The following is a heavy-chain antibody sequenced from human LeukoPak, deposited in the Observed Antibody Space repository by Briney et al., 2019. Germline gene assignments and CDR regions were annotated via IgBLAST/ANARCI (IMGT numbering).Heavy chain of an antibody. Sequence: GASVKVSCKASGYTFTGYYMHWVRQAPGQGLEWMGWINPNSGGTNYAQKFQGRVTMTRDTSISTAYMELSSLRSDDTAVFYCARAISSARDYWGQGTLVTVSS. J-gene: IGHJ4*02. CDR1: GYTFTGYY. CDR2: INPNSGGT. CDR3: ARAISSARDY. V-gene: IGHV1-2*02. D-gene: IGHD2-2*01.